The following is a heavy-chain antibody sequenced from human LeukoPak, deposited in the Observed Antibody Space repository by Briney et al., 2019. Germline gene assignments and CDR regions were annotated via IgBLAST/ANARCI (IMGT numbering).Heavy chain of an antibody. D-gene: IGHD5-18*01. CDR3: ARTRHGYWGY. J-gene: IGHJ4*02. Sequence: GGSLRLSCGASGFTLSDSYMSWIRQAPGKGLEWVANIKEDGSEKNYVDSVNGRFTISRDNAKNSLYLHMNSLRAEDTAVYYCARTRHGYWGYWGQGTLVTVSS. CDR1: GFTLSDSY. CDR2: IKEDGSEK. V-gene: IGHV3-7*05.